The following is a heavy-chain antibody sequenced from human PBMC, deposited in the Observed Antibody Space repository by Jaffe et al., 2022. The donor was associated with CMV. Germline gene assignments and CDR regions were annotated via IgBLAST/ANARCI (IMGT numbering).Heavy chain of an antibody. D-gene: IGHD6-6*01. Sequence: EVQLVESGGGLVQPGRSLRLSCAASGFTFDDYAMHWVRQAPGKGLEWVSGISWNSGSIGYADSVKGRFTISRDNAKNSLYLQMNSLRAEDTALYYCARIAARPTNYYYYYGMDVWGQGTTVTVSS. J-gene: IGHJ6*02. CDR3: ARIAARPTNYYYYYGMDV. CDR1: GFTFDDYA. CDR2: ISWNSGSI. V-gene: IGHV3-9*01.